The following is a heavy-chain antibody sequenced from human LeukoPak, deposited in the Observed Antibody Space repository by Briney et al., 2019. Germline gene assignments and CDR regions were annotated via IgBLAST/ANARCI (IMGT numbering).Heavy chain of an antibody. CDR2: IDHGGTT. J-gene: IGHJ4*02. CDR1: SGSFSGYF. CDR3: ARVGYFGSGNYYNDRGAFDY. D-gene: IGHD3-10*01. V-gene: IGHV4-34*01. Sequence: ASETLSLTCAVYSGSFSGYFWSWIRQSPGKGLEWIGEIDHGGTTNYNPSLKSRVTISVDTSKNQFTLKLSSVTAADTAVYYCARVGYFGSGNYYNDRGAFDYWGQGTLVTVSS.